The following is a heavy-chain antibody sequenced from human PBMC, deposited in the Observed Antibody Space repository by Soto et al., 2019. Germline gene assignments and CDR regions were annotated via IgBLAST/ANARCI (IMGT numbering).Heavy chain of an antibody. Sequence: GVSLRLSCAASGFNFGIYAIHWVRRAPGKGLEWVALISSEGSNKYYADYVKGRFTISRDNSKSTLFLQMDILRLEDTGVYYCARVNPGNNLYSINGFDVRGKGTSGTVSS. CDR3: ARVNPGNNLYSINGFDV. CDR2: ISSEGSNK. V-gene: IGHV3-30-3*01. CDR1: GFNFGIYA. J-gene: IGHJ6*04. D-gene: IGHD2-21*01.